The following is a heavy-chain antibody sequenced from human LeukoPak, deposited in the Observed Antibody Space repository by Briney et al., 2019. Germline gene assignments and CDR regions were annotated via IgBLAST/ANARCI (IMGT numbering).Heavy chain of an antibody. J-gene: IGHJ3*02. Sequence: GRPLRLSCAASGFTFDDYAMHWVRQAPGKGLEWVSGIRWNSGSIGYADSVKGRFTISRDNAKKSLYLQMNSLRAEDMALYYCAKDSSGLRDAFDIWGQGTMVTVSS. CDR3: AKDSSGLRDAFDI. CDR2: IRWNSGSI. CDR1: GFTFDDYA. V-gene: IGHV3-9*03. D-gene: IGHD3-22*01.